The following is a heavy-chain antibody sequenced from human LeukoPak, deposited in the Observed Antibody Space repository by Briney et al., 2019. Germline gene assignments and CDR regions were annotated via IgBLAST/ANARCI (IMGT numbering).Heavy chain of an antibody. V-gene: IGHV3-15*01. D-gene: IGHD6-13*01. J-gene: IGHJ4*02. CDR2: IKSKTDGGAT. CDR1: GFTFSNAW. CDR3: AKDRETHSSSWYRFSRVG. Sequence: GGSLRLSCAASGFTFSNAWMSWVRQALGKGLEWVGRIKSKTDGGATDYAAPVKGRFTISRDDSKNTLYLQMNSLRAEDTAVYYCAKDRETHSSSWYRFSRVGWGQGTLVTVSS.